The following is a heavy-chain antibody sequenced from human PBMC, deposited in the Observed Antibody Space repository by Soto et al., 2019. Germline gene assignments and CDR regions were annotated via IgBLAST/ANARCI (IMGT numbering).Heavy chain of an antibody. CDR2: ISTSSSTI. V-gene: IGHV3-48*02. CDR3: ARGAPYYYDSRYFDY. CDR1: GFTFRSYS. D-gene: IGHD3-22*01. Sequence: GVPARLSGAGSGFTFRSYSMNCVRQAPGKGLEWVSYISTSSSTIYYADSVKGRFTISRDNAKNSLYLQMNSLRDEDTAVYYCARGAPYYYDSRYFDYWGQGT. J-gene: IGHJ4*02.